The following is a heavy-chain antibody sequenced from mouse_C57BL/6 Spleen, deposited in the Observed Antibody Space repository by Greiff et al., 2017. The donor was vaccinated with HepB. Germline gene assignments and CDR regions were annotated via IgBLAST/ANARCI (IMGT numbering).Heavy chain of an antibody. D-gene: IGHD2-1*01. V-gene: IGHV1-69*01. CDR2: IDPSDSYT. CDR1: GYTFTSYW. J-gene: IGHJ4*01. CDR3: ARWGYGNEYYYAMDY. Sequence: QVQLKQPGAELVMPGASVKLSCKASGYTFTSYWMHWVKQRPGQGLEWIGEIDPSDSYTNYNQKFKGKSTLTVDKSSSTAYMQLSSLTSEDSAVYYCARWGYGNEYYYAMDYWGQGTSVTVSS.